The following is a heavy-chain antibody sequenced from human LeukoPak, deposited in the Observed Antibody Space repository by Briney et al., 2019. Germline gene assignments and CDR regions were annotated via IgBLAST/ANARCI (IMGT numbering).Heavy chain of an antibody. V-gene: IGHV3-30-3*02. D-gene: IGHD7-27*01. CDR2: ISYDGSNK. CDR1: GFTFSSYA. J-gene: IGHJ4*02. CDR3: AKLGRTGENY. Sequence: PGGSLRLSCAASGFTFSSYAMHWVRQAPGKGLEWVAVISYDGSNKYYADSVKGRFTISRDNSKNTLCLQMNSLRAEDTAVYYCAKLGRTGENYWGQGTLVTVSS.